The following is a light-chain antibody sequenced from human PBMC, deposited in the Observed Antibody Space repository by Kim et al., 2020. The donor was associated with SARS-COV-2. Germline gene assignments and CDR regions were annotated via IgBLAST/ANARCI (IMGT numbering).Light chain of an antibody. CDR1: HGISNY. CDR3: QNYNSLPALS. Sequence: SVGDRVTITCRASHGISNYLSWYQQKPGKVPKLLIYAASTLQSGVPSRFSGSGSGTGFTLSITSLQPDDAATYYCQNYNSLPALSFGGGTKVDIK. V-gene: IGKV1-27*01. J-gene: IGKJ4*01. CDR2: AAS.